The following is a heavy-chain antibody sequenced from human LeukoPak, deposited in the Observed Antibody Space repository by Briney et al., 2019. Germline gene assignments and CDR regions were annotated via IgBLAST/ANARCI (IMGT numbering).Heavy chain of an antibody. J-gene: IGHJ4*02. V-gene: IGHV4-59*01. Sequence: SETLSLTCTVSGGSISNYYWSWIRQPPGKGLEWIGNIYYSGTTNYNPSLKSRVTISVDTSKNQFSLRLSSVTAADTAVYYCARDTPTDTMPGDYWGQGTLVTVSS. CDR2: IYYSGTT. CDR3: ARDTPTDTMPGDY. D-gene: IGHD2-2*01. CDR1: GGSISNYY.